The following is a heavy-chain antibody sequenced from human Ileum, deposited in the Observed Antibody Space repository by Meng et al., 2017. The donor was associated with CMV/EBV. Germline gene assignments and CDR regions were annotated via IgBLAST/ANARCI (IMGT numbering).Heavy chain of an antibody. CDR2: ISSDGTNV. D-gene: IGHD1-1*01. CDR3: GRDQTRSGPTTVDY. J-gene: IGHJ4*02. Sequence: GESLKISCEASGFTFRNYGMSWVRQAPGKGLEWVSGISSDGTNVVYADSVRGRFAISRDDAKNTLYLQMNSLRVEDTAVYYCGRDQTRSGPTTVDYWGRGTLVTVSS. V-gene: IGHV3-74*01. CDR1: GFTFRNYG.